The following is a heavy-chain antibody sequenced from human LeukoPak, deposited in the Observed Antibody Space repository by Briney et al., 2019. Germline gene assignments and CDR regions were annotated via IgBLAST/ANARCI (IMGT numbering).Heavy chain of an antibody. D-gene: IGHD2-15*01. CDR3: ARGFVWWYEWLSFDY. V-gene: IGHV3-30*02. CDR2: IRYDGSNK. Sequence: GGSLRLSCAASGFTFSSYGMHWVRQAPGKGLEWVAFIRYDGSNKYYADSVKGRFTISRDNSKNTLYLQMNSLRAEDTAVYYCARGFVWWYEWLSFDYWGQGTLVTVSS. J-gene: IGHJ4*02. CDR1: GFTFSSYG.